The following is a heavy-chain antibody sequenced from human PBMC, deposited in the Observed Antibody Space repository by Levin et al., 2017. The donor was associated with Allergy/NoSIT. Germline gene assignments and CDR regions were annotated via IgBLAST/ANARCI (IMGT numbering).Heavy chain of an antibody. CDR1: SGFISRSSYY. CDR3: ASVRQLVSGRGTFDL. CDR2: IYYSGTT. V-gene: IGHV4-39*07. Sequence: GSLRLSCTVSSGFISRSSYYLGWVRQPPGKGLEWIGSIYYSGTTYYNPSLKSRVTISLDTSKNHFSLKLRYVTAADTAVYYCASVRQLVSGRGTFDLWGRGTLVTVSS. J-gene: IGHJ2*01. D-gene: IGHD6-13*01.